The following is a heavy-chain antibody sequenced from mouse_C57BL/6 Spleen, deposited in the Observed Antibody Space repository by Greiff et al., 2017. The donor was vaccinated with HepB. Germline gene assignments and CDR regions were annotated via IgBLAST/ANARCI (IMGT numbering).Heavy chain of an antibody. CDR3: TTDYDDDGPFAD. D-gene: IGHD2-4*01. J-gene: IGHJ3*01. V-gene: IGHV14-4*01. CDR2: IDPENGDT. Sequence: VQLQQSGAELVRPGASVKLSCTASGFNIKDDYMHWVKQRPEQGLEWIGWIDPENGDTEYASKFQGKATITADTSSNTAYLQLSSLTSEDTAVYYCTTDYDDDGPFADWGQGTLVTVSA. CDR1: GFNIKDDY.